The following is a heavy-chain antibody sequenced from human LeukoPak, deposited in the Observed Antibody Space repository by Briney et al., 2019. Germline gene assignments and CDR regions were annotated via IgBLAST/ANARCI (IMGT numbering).Heavy chain of an antibody. Sequence: GGSLRLSCAASGFTFSDYYMSWIRQAPGKGLEWVSYISSSGSTIYYADSVKGRFTISRDNAKNSLYLQMNSLRAEDTAVYYCARGNYDFWSGYYAFDYWGQGTLVTVSS. D-gene: IGHD3-3*01. CDR2: ISSSGSTI. CDR3: ARGNYDFWSGYYAFDY. V-gene: IGHV3-11*01. CDR1: GFTFSDYY. J-gene: IGHJ4*02.